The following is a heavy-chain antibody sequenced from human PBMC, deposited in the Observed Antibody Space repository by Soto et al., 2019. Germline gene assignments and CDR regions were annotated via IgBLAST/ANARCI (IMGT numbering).Heavy chain of an antibody. D-gene: IGHD2-2*02. V-gene: IGHV5-51*01. J-gene: IGHJ4*02. CDR3: ARHGGYCSSTSCYTPADY. CDR2: IYPGDSDT. CDR1: GYSFTSYW. Sequence: PGESLKISCKGSGYSFTSYWIGWVRQMPGKGLEWMGIIYPGDSDTRYSPSFQGQVTISADKSISTAYLQWSSLKASDTAMYYCARHGGYCSSTSCYTPADYWGQRTLVTVPS.